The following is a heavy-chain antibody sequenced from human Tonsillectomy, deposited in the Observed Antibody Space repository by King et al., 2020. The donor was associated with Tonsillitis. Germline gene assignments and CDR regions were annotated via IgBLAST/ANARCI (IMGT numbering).Heavy chain of an antibody. V-gene: IGHV4-59*01. J-gene: IGHJ4*02. CDR2: IYYSGST. CDR3: ARGYSSSWLHFDY. D-gene: IGHD6-13*01. Sequence: VQLQESGPGLVKPSETLSLTCIVSGGSISSYYWTWIRQPPGKGLEWIGYIYYSGSTNYNPSLKSRVTISVDTSKNQFSLKLSSVTAADTAVYYCARGYSSSWLHFDYWGQGTLVTVSS. CDR1: GGSISSYY.